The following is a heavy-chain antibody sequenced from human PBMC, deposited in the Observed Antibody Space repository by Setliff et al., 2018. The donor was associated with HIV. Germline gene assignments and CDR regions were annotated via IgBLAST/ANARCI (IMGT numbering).Heavy chain of an antibody. CDR3: ARGTDETIDPSSPKYFDF. Sequence: SETLSLTCAVSGDSFTNYFWGWFRLPPNMGLVWIGGISLRGSTIYNPSLKSRVTMSVDTSKSQLSLRLSFVTAADTAIYFCARGTDETIDPSSPKYFDFWGQGTLVTVSS. J-gene: IGHJ4*02. CDR2: ISLRGST. V-gene: IGHV4-34*01. CDR1: GDSFTNYF.